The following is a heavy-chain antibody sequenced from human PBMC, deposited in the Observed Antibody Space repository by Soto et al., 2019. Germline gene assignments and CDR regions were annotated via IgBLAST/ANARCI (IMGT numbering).Heavy chain of an antibody. Sequence: SETLSLTCSVSGGSISSSSYYWAWIRQAPGKGLEWIGSINYSGKTYYNPSLKSRVTISVDTSKNWFSLKLSSMTAADTAVYYCGRRIQCSTPRCYFDYWGQGTLVTVAS. CDR2: INYSGKT. CDR3: GRRIQCSTPRCYFDY. J-gene: IGHJ4*02. CDR1: GGSISSSSYY. D-gene: IGHD2-15*01. V-gene: IGHV4-39*01.